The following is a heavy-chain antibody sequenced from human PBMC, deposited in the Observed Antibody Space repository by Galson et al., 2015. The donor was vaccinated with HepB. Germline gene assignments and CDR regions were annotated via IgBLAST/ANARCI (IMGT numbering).Heavy chain of an antibody. D-gene: IGHD3-10*01. V-gene: IGHV1-2*06. CDR2: INPNSGGT. CDR3: ARGINYGSGSYRYYYMDV. J-gene: IGHJ6*03. Sequence: SVKVSCKASGYTFTGYYMHWVRQAPGQGLEWMGRINPNSGGTNYAQKFQGRVTMSRDTSISTAYMELSRLRSDDTAVYYCARGINYGSGSYRYYYMDVWGKGTTVTVSS. CDR1: GYTFTGYY.